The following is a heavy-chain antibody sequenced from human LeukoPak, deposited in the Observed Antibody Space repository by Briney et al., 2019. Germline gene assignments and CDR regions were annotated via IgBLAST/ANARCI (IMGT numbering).Heavy chain of an antibody. D-gene: IGHD6-13*01. CDR2: ISSSGSYI. CDR3: ARGVSPIAAAGLSAFDF. V-gene: IGHV3-21*06. Sequence: GGSLRLSCAASGFTFSSYSMNWVRQAPGKGLEWVSSISSSGSYIYYADSVKGQFTISRDNAKNLLYLQMNSLRAEDTAVYYCARGVSPIAAAGLSAFDFWGQGTMVTVSS. CDR1: GFTFSSYS. J-gene: IGHJ3*01.